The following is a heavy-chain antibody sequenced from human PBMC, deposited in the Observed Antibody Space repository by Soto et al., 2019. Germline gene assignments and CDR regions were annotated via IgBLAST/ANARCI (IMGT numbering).Heavy chain of an antibody. D-gene: IGHD1-26*01. J-gene: IGHJ4*02. CDR2: ISGSGGST. Sequence: PGGSLRLSCAASGFTFSSYAMSWVRQAPGKGLEWVSAISGSGGSTYYADSVKGRFTISRDNSKNTLYLQMNSLRAEDTAVYYCAKVEQRSWPVERNFDYCGQGTLVTVSS. CDR1: GFTFSSYA. V-gene: IGHV3-23*01. CDR3: AKVEQRSWPVERNFDY.